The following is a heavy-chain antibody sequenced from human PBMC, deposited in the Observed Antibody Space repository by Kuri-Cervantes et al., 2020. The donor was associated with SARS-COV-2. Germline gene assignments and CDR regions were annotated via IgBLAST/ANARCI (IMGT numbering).Heavy chain of an antibody. CDR2: ISSSSSTI. J-gene: IGHJ6*02. CDR1: GFTFSSYS. V-gene: IGHV3-48*02. Sequence: GESLKIPCAASGFTFSSYSMNWVRQAPGKGLEWVSYISSSSSTIYYADSVKGRFTISRDNAKNSLYLQMNSLRDEDTAVYYCAREGVTGTTYYYYYGMDVWGQGTTVTVSS. D-gene: IGHD1-7*01. CDR3: AREGVTGTTYYYYYGMDV.